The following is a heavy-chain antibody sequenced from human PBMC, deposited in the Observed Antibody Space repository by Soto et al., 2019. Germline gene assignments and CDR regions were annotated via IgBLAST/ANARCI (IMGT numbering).Heavy chain of an antibody. Sequence: EVQLVESGGGLVKPGGSLRLSCAASGFTFSSYNMNWVRQAPGKGLEWVSSISSSSSYIYYADSVKGRFTISSDNAKNSLYLQMNSLRAEDTAVYYCARYSSAPYYGMDVWGQGTTVTVSS. D-gene: IGHD2-21*01. CDR1: GFTFSSYN. J-gene: IGHJ6*02. CDR2: ISSSSSYI. CDR3: ARYSSAPYYGMDV. V-gene: IGHV3-21*01.